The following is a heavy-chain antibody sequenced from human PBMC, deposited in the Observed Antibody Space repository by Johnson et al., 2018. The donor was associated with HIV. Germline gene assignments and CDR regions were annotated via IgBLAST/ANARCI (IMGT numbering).Heavy chain of an antibody. J-gene: IGHJ3*02. CDR2: IYSGGST. CDR1: GFTVSSNY. V-gene: IGHV3-66*01. D-gene: IGHD4-11*01. CDR3: ARDDYRHAFDI. Sequence: EVQLVESGGGLVQPGGSLRLSCAASGFTVSSNYMSWVRQAPGKGLEWVSVIYSGGSTYYADSVKGRFTISRDNSKNTLYLQMNSLRAEDTAVYYCARDDYRHAFDIWGQGTMVTVSS.